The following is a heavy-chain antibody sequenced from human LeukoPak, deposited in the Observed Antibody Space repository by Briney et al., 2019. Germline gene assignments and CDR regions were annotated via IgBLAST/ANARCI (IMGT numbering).Heavy chain of an antibody. V-gene: IGHV1-69*05. Sequence: SVKVSCXASGGTFSSYAISWVRQAPGQGLEWMGRIIPIFGTANYAQKFQGRVTSPTDESTSTAYMELSSLRSENTAVYYCARVSSGYYYTDAFDIWGQGTMVTVSS. CDR3: ARVSSGYYYTDAFDI. J-gene: IGHJ3*02. CDR1: GGTFSSYA. D-gene: IGHD3-22*01. CDR2: IIPIFGTA.